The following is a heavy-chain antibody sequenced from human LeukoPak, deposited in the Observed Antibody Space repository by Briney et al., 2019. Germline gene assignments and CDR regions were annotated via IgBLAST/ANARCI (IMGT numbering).Heavy chain of an antibody. CDR3: ARGRGIGYYYYYMDV. CDR1: GGFFSGYY. D-gene: IGHD6-13*01. V-gene: IGHV4-34*01. J-gene: IGHJ6*03. CDR2: INHRGST. Sequence: SETLSLTCAVYGGFFSGYYWSWIRQPPGKGLEWIGEINHRGSTNYNPSLKTRVTISVDTSKNQFSLKLSSVTAADTAVYYCARGRGIGYYYYYMDVWGKGTTVTVSS.